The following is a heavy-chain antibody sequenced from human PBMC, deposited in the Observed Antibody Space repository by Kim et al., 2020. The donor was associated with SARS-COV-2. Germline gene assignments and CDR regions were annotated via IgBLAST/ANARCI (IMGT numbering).Heavy chain of an antibody. CDR3: TRGGCSGGSCYSGVDY. CDR2: IRSKAYGGTT. J-gene: IGHJ4*02. Sequence: GGSLRLSCTASGFTFGDYAMSWFRQAPGKGLEWVGFIRSKAYGGTTEYAASVKGRFTISRDDSKSIAYLQMNSLKTEDTAVYDCTRGGCSGGSCYSGVDYWGQGTLVTVSS. V-gene: IGHV3-49*03. D-gene: IGHD2-15*01. CDR1: GFTFGDYA.